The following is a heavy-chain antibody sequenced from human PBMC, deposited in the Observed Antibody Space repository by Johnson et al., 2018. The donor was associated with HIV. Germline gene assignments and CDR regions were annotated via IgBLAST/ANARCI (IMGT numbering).Heavy chain of an antibody. V-gene: IGHV3-30*04. CDR3: ARDERRMAAAGTRGDALDI. Sequence: QVQVVESGGGVVQPGGSLRLSCAASGFTFSSYAMHWVRQAPGKGLEWVAVISYDGSNKYYADSVKGRFTISRDNSKNTLYLQMNSLRAEDTAVYYCARDERRMAAAGTRGDALDIWGQGTMVTVSS. CDR1: GFTFSSYA. D-gene: IGHD6-13*01. J-gene: IGHJ3*02. CDR2: ISYDGSNK.